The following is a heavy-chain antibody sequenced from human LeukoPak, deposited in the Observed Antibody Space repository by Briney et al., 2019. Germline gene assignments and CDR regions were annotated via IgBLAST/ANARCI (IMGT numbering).Heavy chain of an antibody. J-gene: IGHJ5*02. CDR3: ASHASGWFA. CDR2: IKPDGSEK. CDR1: GFTVSSNY. D-gene: IGHD6-19*01. V-gene: IGHV3-7*01. Sequence: GGSLRLSCAASGFTVSSNYMSWVRQAPGKGLEWVANIKPDGSEKFYVDSVKGRFTISRDNAKDSVSLQLNSLRVEDTAVYYCASHASGWFAWGQGTLVTVSS.